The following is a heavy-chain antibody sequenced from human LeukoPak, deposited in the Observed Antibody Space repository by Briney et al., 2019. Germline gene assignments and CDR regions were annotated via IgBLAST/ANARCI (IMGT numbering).Heavy chain of an antibody. CDR1: GFTFSTYS. CDR2: ISPDSNYK. D-gene: IGHD5-12*01. J-gene: IGHJ4*02. CDR3: VRGGYRGFDYKY. V-gene: IGHV3-21*01. Sequence: PGGSLRLSCAASGFTFSTYSMNWLRLAPGKGLEWVSSISPDSNYKYYVDSVKGRFTISRGNAKSSLYLQMNSLRAEDTAVYYCVRGGYRGFDYKYWGQGPLVTVSS.